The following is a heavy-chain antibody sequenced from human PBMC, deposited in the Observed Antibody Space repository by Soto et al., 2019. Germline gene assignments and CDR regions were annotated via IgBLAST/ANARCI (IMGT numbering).Heavy chain of an antibody. CDR3: ARHRDYSLDY. V-gene: IGHV3-7*03. CDR1: GFSFNTYW. Sequence: EMQLVESGGDLVQPGGSLRLSCAASGFSFNTYWMTWVRQAPGRGLEWVANIKQDGSEEYSVDSVKGRFTVSRDNAKNSVYLQMNSLSAEDTAVYYCARHRDYSLDYWGQGTLVTVSS. J-gene: IGHJ4*02. CDR2: IKQDGSEE. D-gene: IGHD4-4*01.